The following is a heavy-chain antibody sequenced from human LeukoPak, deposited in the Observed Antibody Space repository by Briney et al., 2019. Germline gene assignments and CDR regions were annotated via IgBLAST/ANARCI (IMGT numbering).Heavy chain of an antibody. D-gene: IGHD1-26*01. CDR1: GGSISSISYY. J-gene: IGHJ4*02. CDR3: ARSRVSGSSPY. Sequence: SETLSLTCTVSGGSISSISYYWGWIRQPPGKGLEWIGSIYYSGSTYYNPSLKSRVTISVDTSKNQFSLKLSSVTAADTAVYYCARSRVSGSSPYWGQGTLVTVSS. V-gene: IGHV4-39*01. CDR2: IYYSGST.